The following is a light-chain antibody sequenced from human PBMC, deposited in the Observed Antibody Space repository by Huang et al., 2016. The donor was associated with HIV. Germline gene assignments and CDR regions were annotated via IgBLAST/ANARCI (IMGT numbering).Light chain of an antibody. CDR1: QGIRND. V-gene: IGKV1-6*01. CDR3: LQDYNYPWT. CDR2: AAS. J-gene: IGKJ1*01. Sequence: AIHMTQSPSSLSASVGDRVTSTCRASQGIRNDLGWYQQKPGKAPKLLIDAASSLQSGVPSRFSGSGSGTDFTLTISSLQPEDFATYYCLQDYNYPWTFGQGTKVEIK.